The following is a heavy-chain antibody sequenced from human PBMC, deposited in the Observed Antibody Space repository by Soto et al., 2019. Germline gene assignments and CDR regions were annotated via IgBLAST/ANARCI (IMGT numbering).Heavy chain of an antibody. V-gene: IGHV1-18*01. CDR3: ARSPLWFGESEPGLDT. Sequence: XSVKVSCKASGYTFTSYGISWVRQAPGQGLEWMGWISAYNGNTNYAQKLQGRVTMTTDTSTSTAYMELRSLRSDDTAVYYCARSPLWFGESEPGLDTWGQGPLVTVSS. D-gene: IGHD3-10*01. CDR2: ISAYNGNT. J-gene: IGHJ5*02. CDR1: GYTFTSYG.